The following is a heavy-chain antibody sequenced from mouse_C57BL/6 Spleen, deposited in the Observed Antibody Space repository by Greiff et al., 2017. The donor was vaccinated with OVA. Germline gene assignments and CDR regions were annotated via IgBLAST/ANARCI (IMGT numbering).Heavy chain of an antibody. CDR1: GYTFTSYG. CDR2: FYPRSGNT. CDR3: ARSGGTVDATSGFDD. V-gene: IGHV1-81*01. D-gene: IGHD1-1*01. J-gene: IGHJ2*01. Sequence: QVQLQQSGAELARPGASVKLSCKASGYTFTSYGISWVKQRTGQGLEWIGEFYPRSGNTYYNEKFKGKATLTADKSSSTAYMELRSLTSEDSAVYFCARSGGTVDATSGFDDWGQGTTLTVSS.